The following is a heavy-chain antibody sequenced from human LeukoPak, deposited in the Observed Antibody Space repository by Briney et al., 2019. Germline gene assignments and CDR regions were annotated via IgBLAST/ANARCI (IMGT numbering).Heavy chain of an antibody. CDR2: INHSGST. V-gene: IGHV4-34*01. J-gene: IGHJ3*02. CDR3: ARDPPTSYYDILTGYYNAPNGGAFDI. D-gene: IGHD3-9*01. CDR1: GGSFSGYY. Sequence: SETLSLTCAVYGGSFSGYYWSWIRQPPGKGLEWIGEINHSGSTSYNPSLKSRVTISVDTSKNQFSLKLSSVTAADTAVYYCARDPPTSYYDILTGYYNAPNGGAFDIWGQGTMVTVSS.